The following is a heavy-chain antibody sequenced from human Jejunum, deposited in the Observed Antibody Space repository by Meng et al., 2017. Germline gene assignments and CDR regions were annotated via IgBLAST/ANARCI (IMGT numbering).Heavy chain of an antibody. CDR1: GIPFSRSG. V-gene: IGHV3-30*03. CDR2: ISSDGNQK. CDR3: ARDKGTTSCDN. D-gene: IGHD1-26*01. Sequence: SCAASGIPFSRSGMHWVRQGPGKGLEWMTFISSDGNQKFYADSVRGRFTVSRDNSKNTLYLQMDSLRADDTAVYYCARDKGTTSCDNWGQGTPVTVSS. J-gene: IGHJ4*02.